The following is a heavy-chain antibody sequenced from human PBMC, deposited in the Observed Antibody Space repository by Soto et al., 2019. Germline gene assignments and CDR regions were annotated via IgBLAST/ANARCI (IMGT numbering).Heavy chain of an antibody. V-gene: IGHV1-69*13. CDR1: GGTFSKYA. CDR3: ARDRPYCSGSSYYGRWDDY. Sequence: SVKVSCQASGGTFSKYAIRWVGQAAGQELEWMGGIIPIFGTTNYEQKFKGRVTITADESTSTAYIELSSLRSEDTAVYYCARDRPYCSGSSYYGRWDDYWGQGTLVTVSS. D-gene: IGHD2-15*01. J-gene: IGHJ4*02. CDR2: IIPIFGTT.